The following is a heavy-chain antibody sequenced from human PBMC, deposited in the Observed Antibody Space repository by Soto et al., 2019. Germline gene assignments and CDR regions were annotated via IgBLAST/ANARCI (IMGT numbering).Heavy chain of an antibody. V-gene: IGHV4-59*01. CDR1: GGSISSYY. Sequence: SETLSLTCTVSGGSISSYYWSWIRQPPGKGLEWIGYIYYSGRTNYNPSLKRRVSISVDSSKNQFSLKLTSVTAADTAVSYCARVDYSGDIYYWGQGSVVTVSS. CDR2: IYYSGRT. D-gene: IGHD4-4*01. CDR3: ARVDYSGDIYY. J-gene: IGHJ4*02.